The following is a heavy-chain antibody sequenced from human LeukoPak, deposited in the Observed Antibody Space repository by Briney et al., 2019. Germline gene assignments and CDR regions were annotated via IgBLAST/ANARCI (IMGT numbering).Heavy chain of an antibody. D-gene: IGHD5-24*01. Sequence: GGSLRLSCAASGFTFSSYSMNWVRQAPGKGLEWVSYISSSGSTRYYVDSVKGRFTISRDTAKNSLYLQMNSPRAEDTAVYYCARGWRYFDYWGQGTLVTVSS. J-gene: IGHJ4*02. CDR2: ISSSGSTR. CDR3: ARGWRYFDY. V-gene: IGHV3-48*04. CDR1: GFTFSSYS.